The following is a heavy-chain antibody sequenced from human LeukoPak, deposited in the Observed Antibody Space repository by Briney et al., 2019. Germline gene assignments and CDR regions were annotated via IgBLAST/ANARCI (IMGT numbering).Heavy chain of an antibody. J-gene: IGHJ5*02. D-gene: IGHD5-12*01. CDR3: ARGRGGYAKWFDP. V-gene: IGHV4-34*01. Sequence: GSLRLSCVASGFTFSSYWMGWIRQPPGKGLEWIGEINHSGSTNYNPSLKSRVTISVDTSKNQFSLKLSSVTAADTAVYYCARGRGGYAKWFDPWGQGTLVTVSS. CDR2: INHSGST. CDR1: GFTFSSYW.